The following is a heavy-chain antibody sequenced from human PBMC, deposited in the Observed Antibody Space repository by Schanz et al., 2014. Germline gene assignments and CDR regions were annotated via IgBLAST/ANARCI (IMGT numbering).Heavy chain of an antibody. V-gene: IGHV4-31*02. D-gene: IGHD2-15*01. CDR3: ARLVGPSFYYGMDV. CDR2: IYDSGNT. J-gene: IGHJ6*02. CDR1: GGYY. Sequence: GGYYWNWIRQHPGKGLEWIGYIYDSGNTYYNPSLKSRVTMSIDTSENQFSLNLRSVTGADTAVYYCARLVGPSFYYGMDVWGQGTTXTVSS.